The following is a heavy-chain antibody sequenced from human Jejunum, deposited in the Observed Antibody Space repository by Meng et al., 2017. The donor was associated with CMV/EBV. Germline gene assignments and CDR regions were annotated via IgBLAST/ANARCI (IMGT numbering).Heavy chain of an antibody. CDR3: AKESGQYQMLSYYGLDV. J-gene: IGHJ6*02. CDR2: ISRSGGDT. Sequence: FSNYAMSWVRQAPGKGLEWVSVISRSGGDTNYADSVKGRFTISRDNSKNTLYLEMSSLRAEDTAIYYCAKESGQYQMLSYYGLDVWGQGTTVTVSS. V-gene: IGHV3-23*01. D-gene: IGHD2-2*01. CDR1: FSNYA.